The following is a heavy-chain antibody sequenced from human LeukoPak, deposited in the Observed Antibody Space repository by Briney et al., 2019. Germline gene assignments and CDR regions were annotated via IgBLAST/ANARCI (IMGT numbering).Heavy chain of an antibody. CDR1: GFTSSSYA. V-gene: IGHV3-30-3*01. Sequence: GGSLRLSCAASGFTSSSYAMHWVRQAPGKGLEWVAVISYDGSNKYYADSVKGRFTISRDNSKNTLYLQMNSLRAEDTAVYYCARDVSWFGELSDYWGQGTLVTVSS. CDR3: ARDVSWFGELSDY. CDR2: ISYDGSNK. D-gene: IGHD3-10*01. J-gene: IGHJ4*02.